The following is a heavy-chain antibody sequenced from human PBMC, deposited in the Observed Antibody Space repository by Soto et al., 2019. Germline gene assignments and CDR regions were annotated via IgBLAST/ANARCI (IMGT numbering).Heavy chain of an antibody. CDR2: ISGSGGST. D-gene: IGHD2-15*01. Sequence: PGGSLRLSCAASGFTFSSYAMSWVRQAPGKGLEWVSAISGSGGSTYYADSVKGRFTISRDNSKNTLYLQMNSLRAEDTAVYYCAKIPADCSGGSCYFHPQDYYFDYWGQGTLVTVSS. CDR1: GFTFSSYA. J-gene: IGHJ4*02. V-gene: IGHV3-23*01. CDR3: AKIPADCSGGSCYFHPQDYYFDY.